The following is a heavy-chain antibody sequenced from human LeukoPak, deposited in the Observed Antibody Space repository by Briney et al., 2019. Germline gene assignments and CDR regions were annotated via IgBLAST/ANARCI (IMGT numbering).Heavy chain of an antibody. D-gene: IGHD2-21*02. CDR3: AVAYCGGDCYAASLGY. CDR2: ISAYNGNT. J-gene: IGHJ4*02. V-gene: IGHV1-18*01. CDR1: GYTFTSYG. Sequence: ASVNDSCKASGYTFTSYGISWVRQAPGQGLEWMGWISAYNGNTNYAQKLQGRVTMTTDTSTSTAYMELRSLRSDDTAVYYCAVAYCGGDCYAASLGYWGQGTLVTVSS.